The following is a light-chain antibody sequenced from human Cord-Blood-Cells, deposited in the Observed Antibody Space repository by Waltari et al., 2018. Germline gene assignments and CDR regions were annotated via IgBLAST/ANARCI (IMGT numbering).Light chain of an antibody. Sequence: QSALTQPASVSGSPXQSIXXPCPATRTXXGGXXXFPWYQQHPGKAPKLMIYEGSKRPSGVSNRFSGSKSGNTASLTISGLQAEDEADYYCCSYXGSSTWVFGGGTKLTVL. J-gene: IGLJ3*02. CDR2: EGS. CDR3: CSYXGSSTWV. CDR1: RTXXGGXXX. V-gene: IGLV2-23*01.